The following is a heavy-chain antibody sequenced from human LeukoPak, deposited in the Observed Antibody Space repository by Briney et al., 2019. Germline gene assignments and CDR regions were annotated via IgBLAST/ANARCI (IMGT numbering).Heavy chain of an antibody. Sequence: GGSLRLSCVGSGFTFSNYAMSWVRQAPGKGLDWVSVISGSAHKIRYADSVRGRFTISRDNSENTVYLQMNNLRGEDTAVYYCARWGPEASFEYWGQGTLVTVSS. CDR1: GFTFSNYA. CDR2: ISGSAHKI. V-gene: IGHV3-23*01. D-gene: IGHD1-14*01. CDR3: ARWGPEASFEY. J-gene: IGHJ4*02.